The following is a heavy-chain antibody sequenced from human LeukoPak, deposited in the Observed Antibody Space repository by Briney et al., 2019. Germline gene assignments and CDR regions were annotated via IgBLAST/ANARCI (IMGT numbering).Heavy chain of an antibody. Sequence: SVKVPCKASGGTFSSYAISWVRQAPGQGLEWMGRIIPILGIANYAQKFQGRVTITADKSTSTAYMELSSLRSEDTAVYYCARAGADIVVVPAAIGASDYWGQGTLVTVSS. J-gene: IGHJ4*02. CDR1: GGTFSSYA. V-gene: IGHV1-69*04. D-gene: IGHD2-2*02. CDR3: ARAGADIVVVPAAIGASDY. CDR2: IIPILGIA.